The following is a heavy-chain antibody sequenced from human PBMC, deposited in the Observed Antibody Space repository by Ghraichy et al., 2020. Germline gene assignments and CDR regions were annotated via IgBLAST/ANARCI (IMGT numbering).Heavy chain of an antibody. J-gene: IGHJ6*03. D-gene: IGHD3-16*01. V-gene: IGHV3-23*01. CDR2: ISGSGGST. CDR1: GFTFSSYA. Sequence: LSLTCAASGFTFSSYAMSWVRQAPGKGLEWVSAISGSGGSTYYADSVKGRFTISRDNSKNTLYLQMNSLRAEDTAVYYCANLGDYLYYMDVWGKGTTVTVSS. CDR3: ANLGDYLYYMDV.